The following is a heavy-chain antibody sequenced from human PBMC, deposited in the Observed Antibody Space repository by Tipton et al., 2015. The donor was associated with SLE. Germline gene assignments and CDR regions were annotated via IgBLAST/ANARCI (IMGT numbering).Heavy chain of an antibody. D-gene: IGHD3-10*01. V-gene: IGHV4-59*05. Sequence: TLSLTCTVSGGSISSYYWSWIRQPPGKGLEWIGSIYYSGSTYYNPSLKSRVTISVDTSKNQFSLKLSSVTAADTAVYYCARLNVLLWFREPIGDAFDIWGQGTMVTVSS. CDR2: IYYSGST. CDR3: ARLNVLLWFREPIGDAFDI. J-gene: IGHJ3*02. CDR1: GGSISSYY.